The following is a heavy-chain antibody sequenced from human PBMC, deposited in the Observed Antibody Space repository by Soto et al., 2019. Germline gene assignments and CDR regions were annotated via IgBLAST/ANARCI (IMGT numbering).Heavy chain of an antibody. CDR2: IIPIFGTA. D-gene: IGHD2-15*01. Sequence: QVQLVQSGAEVKKPGSSVKVSCKASGGTFSSYAISWVRQAPGQGLEWMGGIIPIFGTANYAQKFQGRVTITEDESTSTAYMELSSLRSEDTAVYYCAREDWSGGSCYDGYYYYYYGMDVWGQGTTVTVSS. CDR3: AREDWSGGSCYDGYYYYYYGMDV. CDR1: GGTFSSYA. V-gene: IGHV1-69*01. J-gene: IGHJ6*02.